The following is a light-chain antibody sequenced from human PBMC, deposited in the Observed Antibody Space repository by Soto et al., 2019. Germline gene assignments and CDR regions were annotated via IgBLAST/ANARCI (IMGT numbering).Light chain of an antibody. CDR2: GAS. V-gene: IGKV3D-15*01. CDR1: QRISTN. Sequence: EIVMTQSPATLSVSPGESATLACRASQRISTNLAWYQHKRGQAPRLLIYGASTRATGSPARCSGSGSETEVTLTITSLQSEDFAVYYCQHYNNWPAWTFGQGTKVDIK. J-gene: IGKJ1*01. CDR3: QHYNNWPAWT.